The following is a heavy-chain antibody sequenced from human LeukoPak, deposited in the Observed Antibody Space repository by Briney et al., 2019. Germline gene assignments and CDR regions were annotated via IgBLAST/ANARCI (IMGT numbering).Heavy chain of an antibody. CDR2: IYYSGST. CDR1: GGSISSSSYY. J-gene: IGHJ4*02. CDR3: ARRLNGMATIDRYFDY. D-gene: IGHD5-24*01. Sequence: SGTLSLTCTVSGGSISSSSYYWVWIRQPPGKGLEWIGIIYYSGSTYYNPSLKSRITISVDTSKNQFSLKLSSVTAADTAVYYCARRLNGMATIDRYFDYWGQGILVTVSS. V-gene: IGHV4-39*01.